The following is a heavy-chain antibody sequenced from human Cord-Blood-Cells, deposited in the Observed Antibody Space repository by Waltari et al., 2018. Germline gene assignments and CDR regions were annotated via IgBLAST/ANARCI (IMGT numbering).Heavy chain of an antibody. Sequence: QVQLVQAGAEVKKPGSSVKVSCKASGGTFSSYAISWVRQDPGQGLEWMGGIIPIFGTAKYAQKFHVRVTITADESTSTAYMELSSRISEDPAVYSFARGAGFSSSSVAFDIWGQGTMVTVSS. CDR1: GGTFSSYA. CDR2: IIPIFGTA. D-gene: IGHD6-6*01. J-gene: IGHJ3*02. CDR3: ARGAGFSSSSVAFDI. V-gene: IGHV1-69*01.